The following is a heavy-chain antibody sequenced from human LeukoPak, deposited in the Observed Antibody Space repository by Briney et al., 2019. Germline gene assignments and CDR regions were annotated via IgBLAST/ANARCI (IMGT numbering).Heavy chain of an antibody. CDR3: ARGGRLSFPWFGEFPPPHNYFDY. CDR2: INTNTGNP. Sequence: VASVKVSCKASGYTFTSYAMNWVRQAPGQGLEWMGWINTNTGNPTYAQGFIGRFVFSLDTSVSTAYLQISSLKAEDTAVYYCARGGRLSFPWFGEFPPPHNYFDYWGQGTLVTVSS. J-gene: IGHJ4*02. V-gene: IGHV7-4-1*02. D-gene: IGHD3-10*01. CDR1: GYTFTSYA.